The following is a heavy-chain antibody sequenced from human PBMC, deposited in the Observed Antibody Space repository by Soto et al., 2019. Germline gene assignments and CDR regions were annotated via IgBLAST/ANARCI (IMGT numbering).Heavy chain of an antibody. Sequence: QVQLVQSGAEVKKPGASLRVSCKASGYTFTSYGISWVRQAPGQGLEWMGWIGASSGNTNYAQNLQGRVTMSTDTPTSSAYMELRSLRSDDTAVYYCARHGSGENYFDYWGRGTLVTVSS. CDR1: GYTFTSYG. J-gene: IGHJ4*02. D-gene: IGHD3-10*01. CDR3: ARHGSGENYFDY. V-gene: IGHV1-18*04. CDR2: IGASSGNT.